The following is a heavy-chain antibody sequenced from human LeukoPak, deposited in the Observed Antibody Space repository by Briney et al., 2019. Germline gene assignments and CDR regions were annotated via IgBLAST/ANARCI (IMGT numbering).Heavy chain of an antibody. Sequence: GASVTVSCKASGYTFTSYGISWVRQAPGQGLEWMGWISAYNGNTNYAQKLQGRVTMTTDTSTSTAYMELRSLRSDDTAVYYCAREYYDSSGYPYFDYWGQGTLVTVSS. J-gene: IGHJ4*02. V-gene: IGHV1-18*01. CDR3: AREYYDSSGYPYFDY. D-gene: IGHD3-22*01. CDR2: ISAYNGNT. CDR1: GYTFTSYG.